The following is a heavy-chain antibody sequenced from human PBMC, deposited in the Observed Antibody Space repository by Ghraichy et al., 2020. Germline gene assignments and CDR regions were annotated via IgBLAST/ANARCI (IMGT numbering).Heavy chain of an antibody. CDR3: ARAGGYCSGGSCYEYYYHGMDV. CDR2: ISSSGGTV. CDR1: GFTFNDHY. J-gene: IGHJ6*02. V-gene: IGHV3-11*01. D-gene: IGHD2-15*01. Sequence: GGSLRLSCAASGFTFNDHYMSWIRQAPGKGLEWVSYISSSGGTVFYADSVRGRITVSRDNAKNSLYLQMNSLRAEDTAVYYCARAGGYCSGGSCYEYYYHGMDVWGQGTTVTVSS.